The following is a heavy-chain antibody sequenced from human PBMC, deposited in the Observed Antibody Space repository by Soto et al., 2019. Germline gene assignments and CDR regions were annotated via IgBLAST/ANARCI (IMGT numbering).Heavy chain of an antibody. J-gene: IGHJ4*02. CDR1: GYTFTSYG. CDR2: ISDYNGNT. CDR3: ARDGGSNWYDFGY. V-gene: IGHV1-18*01. Sequence: QVHLVQSGPDVKKPGASVKVSCKASGYTFTSYGVSWVRQAPGQGLEWMGWISDYNGNTDYAQKFQGRDTMTTDTSTSTAYMELRSRRSDYTAVYYCARDGGSNWYDFGYWGQGTLVTVSS. D-gene: IGHD6-13*01.